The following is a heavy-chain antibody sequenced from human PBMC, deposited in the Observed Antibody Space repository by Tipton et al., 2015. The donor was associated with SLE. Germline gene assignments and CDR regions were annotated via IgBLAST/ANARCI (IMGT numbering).Heavy chain of an antibody. CDR1: GGSISTGDYY. V-gene: IGHV4-39*07. D-gene: IGHD3-3*01. Sequence: TLSLTYTVSGGSISTGDYYWSWIRQPPGKGLEWIGSIYYSGSTYYNPSLKSRVTISVDTSKNQFSLKLSSVTAADTAVYYCARAPGHYDFWSAYYTYYYYGMDVWGQGTTVTVSS. CDR3: ARAPGHYDFWSAYYTYYYYGMDV. J-gene: IGHJ6*02. CDR2: IYYSGST.